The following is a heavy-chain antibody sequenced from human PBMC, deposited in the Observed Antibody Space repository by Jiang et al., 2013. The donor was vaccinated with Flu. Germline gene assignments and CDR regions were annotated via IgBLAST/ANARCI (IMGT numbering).Heavy chain of an antibody. CDR2: IFGTA. D-gene: IGHD2-15*01. Sequence: IFGTANYAQKFQGRVTITADESTSTAYMELSSLRSEDTAVYYCARDHCSGGSCYPYFDYWGQGTLVTVSS. CDR3: ARDHCSGGSCYPYFDY. J-gene: IGHJ4*02. V-gene: IGHV1-69*01.